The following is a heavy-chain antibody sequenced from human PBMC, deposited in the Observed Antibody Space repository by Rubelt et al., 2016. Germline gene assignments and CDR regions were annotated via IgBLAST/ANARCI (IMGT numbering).Heavy chain of an antibody. CDR3: ARVSIGWMYYFDY. J-gene: IGHJ4*02. V-gene: IGHV4-34*01. CDR2: INHSGST. D-gene: IGHD6-19*01. CDR1: GGSFSGYY. Sequence: QVQLQQWGAGLLKPSETLSLTCAVYGGSFSGYYWSWIRQPPGKGLEWIGEINHSGSTNYNPSLKSRVTISVDTSKNQFVLKWRLVTASATAVYYWARVSIGWMYYFDYWGQGTLVTVSS.